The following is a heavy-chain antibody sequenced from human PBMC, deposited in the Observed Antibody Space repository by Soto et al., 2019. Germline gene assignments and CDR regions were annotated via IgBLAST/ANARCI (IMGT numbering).Heavy chain of an antibody. CDR1: GFTFSSYG. Sequence: SLRLSCAASGFTFSSYGMHWVRQAPGKGLEWVAVISYDGSNKYYADSVKGRFTISRDNSKNTLYLQMNSLRAEDTAVYYCASLSSYDSLRDAFDIWGQGTMVTVSS. CDR2: ISYDGSNK. D-gene: IGHD3-3*01. V-gene: IGHV3-30*03. J-gene: IGHJ3*02. CDR3: ASLSSYDSLRDAFDI.